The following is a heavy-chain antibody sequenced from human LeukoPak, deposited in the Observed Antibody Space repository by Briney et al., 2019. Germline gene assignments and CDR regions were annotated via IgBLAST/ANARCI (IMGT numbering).Heavy chain of an antibody. J-gene: IGHJ4*02. V-gene: IGHV4-59*01. CDR1: GGSISSYY. CDR3: ARGLSWSGWFDY. D-gene: IGHD6-19*01. Sequence: SETLSLTCTVSGGSISSYYWSWIRQPPGKGLEWIGYIYYSGSTNYNPSLKSRVTISVDTSKSQFSLKLSSVTAADTAVYYCARGLSWSGWFDYWGQGTLVTVSS. CDR2: IYYSGST.